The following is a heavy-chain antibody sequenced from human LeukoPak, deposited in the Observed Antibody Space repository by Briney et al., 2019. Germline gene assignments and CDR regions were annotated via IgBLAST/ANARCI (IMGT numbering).Heavy chain of an antibody. Sequence: SETLSLTCTVSGGSISSYYWSWIRQPPGKGLEWIGYIYYSGSTNYNPSLKSRVTISVDTSKNQFSLKLSSVTAADTAVYYCARVGSDYALLYWGQGTLVTVSS. J-gene: IGHJ4*02. V-gene: IGHV4-59*01. D-gene: IGHD4-17*01. CDR1: GGSISSYY. CDR3: ARVGSDYALLY. CDR2: IYYSGST.